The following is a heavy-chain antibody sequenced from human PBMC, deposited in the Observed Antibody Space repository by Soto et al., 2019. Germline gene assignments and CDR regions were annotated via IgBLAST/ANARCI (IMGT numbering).Heavy chain of an antibody. CDR3: ARVDSSGYQPFDY. V-gene: IGHV4-30-4*01. CDR1: AGSIVSGDYY. D-gene: IGHD3-22*01. Sequence: PSETLSLTCSVSAGSIVSGDYYWSWIRQPPGKGLEWIGYIYYSGSTYYNPSLKSRVTISVDTSKNQFSLKLSSVTAADTAVYYCARVDSSGYQPFDYWGQGTLVTVSS. CDR2: IYYSGST. J-gene: IGHJ4*02.